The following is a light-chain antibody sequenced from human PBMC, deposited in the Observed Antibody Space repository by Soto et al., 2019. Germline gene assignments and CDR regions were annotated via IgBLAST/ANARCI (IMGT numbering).Light chain of an antibody. CDR3: QDDGTSPPWT. J-gene: IGKJ1*01. Sequence: VLTQSPGTLSLSPGERTTLSCRASQNIRGNELAWYQQKPGQPPRLLIYRGSSRAPGIPDRFSGRGSGTESTPTTSTLEPEDFAVYYCQDDGTSPPWTFGQGARVEIK. CDR1: QNIRGNE. CDR2: RGS. V-gene: IGKV3-20*01.